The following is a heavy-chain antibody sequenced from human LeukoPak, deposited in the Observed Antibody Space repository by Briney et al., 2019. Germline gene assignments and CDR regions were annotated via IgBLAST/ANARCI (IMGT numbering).Heavy chain of an antibody. CDR2: IIPIFGTA. V-gene: IGHV1-69*13. CDR1: GGTFSSYA. Sequence: GASVKVSCKASGGTFSSYAISWVRQAPGQGLEWMGGIIPIFGTANYAQKFQGRVTITADESTSTAYMELSSLRSEDTAVYYCARDRRNIVGATEFDYWGQGTLVTVSS. J-gene: IGHJ4*02. D-gene: IGHD1-26*01. CDR3: ARDRRNIVGATEFDY.